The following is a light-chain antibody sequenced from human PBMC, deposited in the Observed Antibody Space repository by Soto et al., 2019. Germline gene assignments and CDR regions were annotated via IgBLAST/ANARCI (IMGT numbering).Light chain of an antibody. J-gene: IGLJ1*01. V-gene: IGLV2-14*01. Sequence: QSVLTQPASVSGSPGQSITISCTGTSSDVGGYNNVSWYQHHPGKAPKLMIHEVSDRPSGISNRFSGSKSGNTASLTISGLQAEDEADYYCSSYRSGTTYVFGTGTKVTVL. CDR1: SSDVGGYNN. CDR2: EVS. CDR3: SSYRSGTTYV.